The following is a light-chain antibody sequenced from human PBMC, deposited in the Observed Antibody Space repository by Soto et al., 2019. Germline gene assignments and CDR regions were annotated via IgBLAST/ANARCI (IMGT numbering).Light chain of an antibody. J-gene: IGLJ2*01. V-gene: IGLV2-14*03. CDR3: RSLAPRSTLI. CDR2: DVY. CDR1: SSDIGAYNH. Sequence: QSVLTQPASVSGSPGQSTTISCTGTSSDIGAYNHISWYQQHPGKAPKLMIYDVYTRPSGVSNRFSGSKSGNTASLTISGLQAGDEAEYYCRSLAPRSTLIFGGGTKVTVL.